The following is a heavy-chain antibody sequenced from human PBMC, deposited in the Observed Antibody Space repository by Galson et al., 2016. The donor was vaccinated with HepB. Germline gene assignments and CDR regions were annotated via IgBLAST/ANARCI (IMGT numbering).Heavy chain of an antibody. D-gene: IGHD2-21*01. Sequence: SLRLSCAASGFTFTSYGMHWVRQAPGKGLEWVAVLYYDGRNKYYADSVKGRFTISRDNSKNTLYLQMNSLRAEDTALYYCARGLDSWGQGTMVTVSS. V-gene: IGHV3-33*01. J-gene: IGHJ3*01. CDR1: GFTFTSYG. CDR2: LYYDGRNK. CDR3: ARGLDS.